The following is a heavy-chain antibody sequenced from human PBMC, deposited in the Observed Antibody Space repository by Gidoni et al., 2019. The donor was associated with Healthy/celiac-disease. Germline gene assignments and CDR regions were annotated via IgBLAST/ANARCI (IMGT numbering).Heavy chain of an antibody. J-gene: IGHJ4*02. V-gene: IGHV1-24*01. CDR2: CEPKDGET. D-gene: IGHD2-2*01. CDR1: GSTLPDLS. CDR3: WGLPRPYYFDY. Sequence: QVQLVQSGAEVKKPGASVKVPCQVSGSTLPDLSKHWVRQAPGTGLEWMGGCEPKDGETIYARKFQGRVTMTEDTSTDTAYMDLSSLRSEDTAVYYCWGLPRPYYFDYWGQGTLVTVSS.